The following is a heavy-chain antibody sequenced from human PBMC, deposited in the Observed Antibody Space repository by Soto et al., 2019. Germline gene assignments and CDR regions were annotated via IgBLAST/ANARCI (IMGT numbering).Heavy chain of an antibody. Sequence: GGSLRLSCAASGFTFSSYAMTWVRQSPGKGLEWVSSIGSHAGGTYYADSVKGRFAISRDNPKNMLYLQMNSLRVEDTAVYYCAGLDYSSSRYWGPGTLVTVSS. CDR2: IGSHAGGT. J-gene: IGHJ4*02. D-gene: IGHD6-13*01. CDR3: AGLDYSSSRY. V-gene: IGHV3-23*01. CDR1: GFTFSSYA.